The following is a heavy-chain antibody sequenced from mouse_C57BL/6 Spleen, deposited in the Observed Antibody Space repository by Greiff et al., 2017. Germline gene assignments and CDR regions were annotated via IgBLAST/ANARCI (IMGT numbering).Heavy chain of an antibody. V-gene: IGHV1-80*01. CDR2: IYPGDGDT. D-gene: IGHD2-5*01. CDR1: GYAFSSYW. CDR3: ARQPYYSNHGGAMDY. Sequence: QVQLQQSGAELVKPGASVKISCKASGYAFSSYWMNWVKQRPGKGLEWIGQIYPGDGDTNYNGKFKGKATLTADKSSSTAYMQLSSLTSEDSAVYFCARQPYYSNHGGAMDYWGQGTSVTVSS. J-gene: IGHJ4*01.